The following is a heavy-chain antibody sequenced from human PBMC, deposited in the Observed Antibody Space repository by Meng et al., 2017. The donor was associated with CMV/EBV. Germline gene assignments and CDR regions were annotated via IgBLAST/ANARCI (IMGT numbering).Heavy chain of an antibody. D-gene: IGHD2-2*01. CDR3: ARAGDYRYCSSTSCYWANYYYGMDV. Sequence: GGSLRLSCAASGFTFSSYWMSWVRQAPGKGLEWVANIKQDGSEKYYVDSVKGRFTISRDNAKNSLYLQMNSLRAGDTAVYYCARAGDYRYCSSTSCYWANYYYGMDVWGQGTTVTVSS. CDR1: GFTFSSYW. J-gene: IGHJ6*02. CDR2: IKQDGSEK. V-gene: IGHV3-7*01.